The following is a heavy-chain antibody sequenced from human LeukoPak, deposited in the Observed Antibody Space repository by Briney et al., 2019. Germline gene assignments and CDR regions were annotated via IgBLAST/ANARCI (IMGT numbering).Heavy chain of an antibody. CDR1: GFTVSSNY. D-gene: IGHD5-18*01. CDR3: AKDLSGITGYTYGRGIDY. CDR2: IYSGGST. Sequence: GGSLRLSCAASGFTVSSNYMSWVRQAPGKGLEWVSVIYSGGSTYYADSVKGRFTISRDNAKTSLYLQMNSLRAEDTAVYYCAKDLSGITGYTYGRGIDYWGQGTLVTVSS. V-gene: IGHV3-66*01. J-gene: IGHJ4*02.